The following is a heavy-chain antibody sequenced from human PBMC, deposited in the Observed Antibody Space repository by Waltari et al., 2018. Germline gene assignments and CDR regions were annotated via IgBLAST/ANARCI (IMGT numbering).Heavy chain of an antibody. CDR1: GDSISSSSYY. J-gene: IGHJ4*02. D-gene: IGHD2-15*01. CDR3: VRHARTTSGGKHFDH. Sequence: QLQLQESGPGLVKASETLSLTCTVSGDSISSSSYYWGWVRQPPGKGLEWIGNMYDSGSTYYNPSLKSRVTISGDTSKSQFSLKLSSVTAADTSMYYCVRHARTTSGGKHFDHWGQGMLVTVSP. V-gene: IGHV4-39*01. CDR2: MYDSGST.